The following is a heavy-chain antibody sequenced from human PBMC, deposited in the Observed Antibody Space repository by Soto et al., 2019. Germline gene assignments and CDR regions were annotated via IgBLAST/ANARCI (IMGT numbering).Heavy chain of an antibody. CDR1: GYTFTSYA. D-gene: IGHD2-21*02. Sequence: QVQLVQSGAEEKKPGASVKVSCKASGYTFTSYAMHWVRQAPGQRREWMGWINAGNGNTKYSQKFQGRVTITRDTSASTAYMELRSLRSEDTAVYYCARSIVVVTALDYWGQGTLVTVSS. J-gene: IGHJ4*02. V-gene: IGHV1-3*05. CDR2: INAGNGNT. CDR3: ARSIVVVTALDY.